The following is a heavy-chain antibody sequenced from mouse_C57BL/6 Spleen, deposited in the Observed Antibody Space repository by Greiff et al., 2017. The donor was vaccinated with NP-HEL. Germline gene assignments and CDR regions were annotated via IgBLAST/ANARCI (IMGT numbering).Heavy chain of an antibody. Sequence: VKLMESGPGLVAPSQSLSITCTVSGFSLTSYGVDWVRQSPGKGLEWLGVIWGVGSTNYNSALKSRLSISKDNSKSQVFLKMNSLQTDDTAMYYCASDDGSGAMDYWGQGTSVTDSS. J-gene: IGHJ4*01. CDR1: GFSLTSYG. CDR3: ASDDGSGAMDY. V-gene: IGHV2-6*01. D-gene: IGHD2-3*01. CDR2: IWGVGST.